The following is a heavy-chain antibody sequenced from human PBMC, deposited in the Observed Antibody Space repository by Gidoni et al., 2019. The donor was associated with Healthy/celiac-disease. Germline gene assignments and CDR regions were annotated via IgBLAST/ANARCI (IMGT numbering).Heavy chain of an antibody. Sequence: QLQLQESGPGLVKPSETLSLTCTVSGGSISSSSYYWGWIRQPPGKGLEWIGSIYYSGSTYYNPSLKSRVTISVDTSKNQFSLKLSSVTAADTAVYYCARPFLATRWVNDAFDIWGQGTMVTVSS. J-gene: IGHJ3*02. CDR3: ARPFLATRWVNDAFDI. CDR1: GGSISSSSYY. V-gene: IGHV4-39*01. CDR2: IYYSGST. D-gene: IGHD3-3*02.